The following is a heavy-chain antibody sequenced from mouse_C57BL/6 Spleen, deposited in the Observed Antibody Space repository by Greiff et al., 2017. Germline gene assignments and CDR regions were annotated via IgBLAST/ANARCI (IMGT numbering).Heavy chain of an antibody. CDR1: GYTFTSYG. CDR2: IYPRSGNT. J-gene: IGHJ4*01. Sequence: QVQLKESGAELARPGASVKLSCKASGYTFTSYGISWVKQRTGQGLEWIGEIYPRSGNTYYNEKFKGKATLTADKSSSTAYMELRRLTSEDSAVYFCARADYDGSGDAMDYWGQGTSVTVSS. D-gene: IGHD1-1*01. CDR3: ARADYDGSGDAMDY. V-gene: IGHV1-81*01.